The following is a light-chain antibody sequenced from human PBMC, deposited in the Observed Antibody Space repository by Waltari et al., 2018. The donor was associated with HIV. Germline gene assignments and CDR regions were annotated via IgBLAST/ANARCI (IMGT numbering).Light chain of an antibody. CDR2: KAS. Sequence: DIQMTQSPSTLCASVGDRVTITCRASQGISSWLAWYQQKPGKAPKLLIYKASSLESGVPSRFSGSGSGTEFTLTISSLQPDDFATYYCQQYQSSSRTFGQGTKVEIK. CDR3: QQYQSSSRT. J-gene: IGKJ1*01. V-gene: IGKV1-5*03. CDR1: QGISSW.